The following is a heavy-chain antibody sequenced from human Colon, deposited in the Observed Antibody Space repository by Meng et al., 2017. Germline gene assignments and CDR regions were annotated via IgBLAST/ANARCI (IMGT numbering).Heavy chain of an antibody. CDR3: ANEGYYYGSGSHPPYFDY. J-gene: IGHJ4*02. CDR2: ISYDGSNK. CDR1: GFTFSSYA. D-gene: IGHD3-10*01. V-gene: IGHV3-30-3*02. Sequence: GGPLRLSCAASGFTFSSYAMHWVRQAPGKGLEGVAIISYDGSNKYYADSVKGRFTISRDNSKNTLYLQMNSLRTEDTAVYYCANEGYYYGSGSHPPYFDYWGQGTLVTVSS.